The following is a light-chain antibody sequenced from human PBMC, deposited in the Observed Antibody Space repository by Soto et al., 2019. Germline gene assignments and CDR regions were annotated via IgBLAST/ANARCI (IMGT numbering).Light chain of an antibody. V-gene: IGKV3-15*01. CDR2: DAS. CDR3: HQYDNSPIT. Sequence: EIVMTQSPATLSVSPGERATLSCRASQTVSSNFAWYQQKPGQAPRLLIYDASTSATGIPASFSGSGYGTEFTLTISSAQSEDVGVYYCHQYDNSPITCGGGIKVEIK. J-gene: IGKJ4*01. CDR1: QTVSSN.